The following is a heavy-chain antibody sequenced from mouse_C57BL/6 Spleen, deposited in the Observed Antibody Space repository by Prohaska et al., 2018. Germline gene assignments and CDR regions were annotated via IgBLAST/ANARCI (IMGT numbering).Heavy chain of an antibody. V-gene: IGHV1-26*01. CDR3: AREGVYYPNRWPMDH. D-gene: IGHD2-1*01. Sequence: EVQLQQSGPELVKPGASVKISCKASGYTFTDYYMNWVKQSHGKSLEWIGDINPNNGGTSYNQKFKGKATLTVDKSSSTAYMELRSLTSEDSAVYYCAREGVYYPNRWPMDHWGQGTSVTVSS. CDR2: INPNNGGT. J-gene: IGHJ4*01. CDR1: GYTFTDYY.